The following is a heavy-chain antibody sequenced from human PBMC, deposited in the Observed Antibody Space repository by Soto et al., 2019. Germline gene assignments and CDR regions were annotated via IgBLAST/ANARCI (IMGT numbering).Heavy chain of an antibody. J-gene: IGHJ4*02. Sequence: PSETLSLTCTVSGGSISSGDYYWSWIRQPPGKGLEWIGYIYYSGSTYYNPSLKSQVTISVDTTKNQFSLKLSSVTAADTAVYYCARVNIVLVPAAIDYWGQGTLVTVSS. CDR2: IYYSGST. CDR3: ARVNIVLVPAAIDY. D-gene: IGHD2-2*01. CDR1: GGSISSGDYY. V-gene: IGHV4-30-4*01.